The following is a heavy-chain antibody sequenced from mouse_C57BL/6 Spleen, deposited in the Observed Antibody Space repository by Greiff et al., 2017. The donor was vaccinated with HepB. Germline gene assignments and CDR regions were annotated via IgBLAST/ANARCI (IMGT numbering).Heavy chain of an antibody. CDR3: ARGKGAMDY. CDR1: GYTFTSYT. Sequence: VKLVESGAELARPGASVKMSCKASGYTFTSYTMHWVKQRPGQGLEWIGYINPSSGYTKYNQKFKDKATLTADKSSSTAYMQLSSLTSEDSAVYYCARGKGAMDYWGQGTSVTVSS. J-gene: IGHJ4*01. V-gene: IGHV1-4*01. CDR2: INPSSGYT.